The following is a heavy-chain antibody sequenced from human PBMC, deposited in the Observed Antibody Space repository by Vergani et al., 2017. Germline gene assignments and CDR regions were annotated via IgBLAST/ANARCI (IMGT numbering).Heavy chain of an antibody. D-gene: IGHD1-26*01. CDR1: GYTLTELS. CDR3: ARDSGSYYSRAFDI. J-gene: IGHJ3*02. CDR2: IIPIFGTA. V-gene: IGHV1-69*13. Sequence: QVQLVQSGAEVKKPGASVKVSCKVSGYTLTELSMHWVRQAPGQGLEWMGRIIPIFGTANYAQKFQGRVTITADESTSTAYMELSSLSSEDTAVYYCARDSGSYYSRAFDIWGQGTMVTVSS.